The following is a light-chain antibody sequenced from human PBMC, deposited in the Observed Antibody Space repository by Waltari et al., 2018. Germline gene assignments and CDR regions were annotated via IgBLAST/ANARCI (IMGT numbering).Light chain of an antibody. Sequence: QSALTQPASVSGAPGQSITISCSAVTGIGGHSDFVSWYQRHPGKVPKLLIYEVIKRPPENYDRFTGSKAGNTASLSSAGLQADDEADYYCCSYVQKDMWLVGRGTKVTVL. CDR1: TGIGGHSDF. CDR3: CSYVQKDMWL. V-gene: IGLV2-23*02. J-gene: IGLJ2*01. CDR2: EVI.